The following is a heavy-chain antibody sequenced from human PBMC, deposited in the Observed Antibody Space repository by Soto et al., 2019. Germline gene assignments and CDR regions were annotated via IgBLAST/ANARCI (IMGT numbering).Heavy chain of an antibody. J-gene: IGHJ6*02. D-gene: IGHD2-15*01. V-gene: IGHV6-1*01. Sequence: SQTLSLTCVISGDSVASNSVAWNWVRQSPSRGLEWLGRTYYRSRWYNDYAVSVRSRIAINPDTSKNHFSLQLTSVTPDDTAVYYCARSEEDSDYYYYGMDVWGQGPRSPSP. CDR1: GDSVASNSVA. CDR3: ARSEEDSDYYYYGMDV. CDR2: TYYRSRWYN.